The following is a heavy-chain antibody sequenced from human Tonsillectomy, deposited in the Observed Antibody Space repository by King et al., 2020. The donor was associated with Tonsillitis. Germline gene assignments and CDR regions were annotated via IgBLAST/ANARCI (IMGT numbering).Heavy chain of an antibody. Sequence: QLVQSGAEVKKPGASVKVSCKASGYTFSSYGISWVRQTPGQGLEWRGWISVYNGNTNYAQKLQDRVTMTTDTSTSTAYMELRSLRSDDTAVYYCASSYYDTSGYYYFQHWGQGTLVTVSS. CDR3: ASSYYDTSGYYYFQH. CDR2: ISVYNGNT. J-gene: IGHJ1*01. V-gene: IGHV1-18*01. D-gene: IGHD3-22*01. CDR1: GYTFSSYG.